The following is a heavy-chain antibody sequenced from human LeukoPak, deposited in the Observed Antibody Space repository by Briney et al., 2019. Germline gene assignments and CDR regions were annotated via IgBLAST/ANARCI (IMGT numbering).Heavy chain of an antibody. V-gene: IGHV3-33*01. CDR1: GFHFGDFG. CDR2: IWKDGSDE. Sequence: PGGSLRLSCAAAGFHFGDFGMHWVRQAPGKGLEWVALIWKDGSDEFYADSVKGRFTISRDNSRNTLSLQMNSLRGEDTAVYYCAREEAFQLEASLDQWGQGTLVTVSS. J-gene: IGHJ4*02. D-gene: IGHD3-3*01. CDR3: AREEAFQLEASLDQ.